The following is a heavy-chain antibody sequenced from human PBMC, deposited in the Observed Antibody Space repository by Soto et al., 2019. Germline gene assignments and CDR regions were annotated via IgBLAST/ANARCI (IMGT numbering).Heavy chain of an antibody. CDR2: INAGNGNT. V-gene: IGHV1-3*01. CDR3: ARDGGYCSSTSCPPPSYLFDP. D-gene: IGHD2-2*01. Sequence: GASVKVSCKASGYTFTSYAMHWVRQAPGQRLEWMGWINAGNGNTKYSQKFQGRVTITRDTSASTAYMELSSLRSEDTAVYYCARDGGYCSSTSCPPPSYLFDPWGQGTLVTVSS. J-gene: IGHJ5*02. CDR1: GYTFTSYA.